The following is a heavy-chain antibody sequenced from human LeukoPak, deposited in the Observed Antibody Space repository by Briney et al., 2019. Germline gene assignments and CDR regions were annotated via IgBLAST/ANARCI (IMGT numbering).Heavy chain of an antibody. CDR1: GFTFSSYA. CDR2: ISYDGSNK. V-gene: IGHV3-30-3*01. J-gene: IGHJ4*02. Sequence: GGSLRLSCAASGFTFSSYAMHWVRQAPGKGLEWVAVISYDGSNKYYADSVKGRFTISRDNSKNTLCLQMNSLRAEDTAVYYCATDPNDFWSGYHDYWGQGTLVTVSS. D-gene: IGHD3-3*01. CDR3: ATDPNDFWSGYHDY.